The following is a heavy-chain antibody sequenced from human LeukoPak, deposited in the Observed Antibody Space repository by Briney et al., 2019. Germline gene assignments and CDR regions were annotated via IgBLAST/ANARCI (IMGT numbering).Heavy chain of an antibody. Sequence: SETLSLTCAVYGGSFSGYYWSWIRQPPGKGLEWIGEINHSGSTNYNPSLQSRVSISIGTSRNQFSLKLSSVTAADTAVYYCASTGRNWYFDLWGRGTLVTVSS. CDR2: INHSGST. V-gene: IGHV4-34*01. J-gene: IGHJ2*01. D-gene: IGHD1-1*01. CDR1: GGSFSGYY. CDR3: ASTGRNWYFDL.